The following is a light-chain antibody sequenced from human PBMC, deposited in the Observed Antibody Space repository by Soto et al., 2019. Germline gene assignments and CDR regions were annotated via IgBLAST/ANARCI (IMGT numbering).Light chain of an antibody. Sequence: DIQMTQSPSTLSASVGDRVTITCRASQSIGSWLAWYQQKAGKAPKLLIYKASTLESGVPSRFSGSGSGTEFTLTISSLQPDDFAIYYCQQYHSYSITFGQGTRLEIK. V-gene: IGKV1-5*03. J-gene: IGKJ5*01. CDR2: KAS. CDR1: QSIGSW. CDR3: QQYHSYSIT.